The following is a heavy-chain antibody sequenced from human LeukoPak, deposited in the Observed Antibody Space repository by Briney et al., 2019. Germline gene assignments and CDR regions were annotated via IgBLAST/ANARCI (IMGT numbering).Heavy chain of an antibody. J-gene: IGHJ4*02. CDR3: ARDGAPQLGY. Sequence: GGSLRLSCAASGFTFSSYSMNWVRQAPGKGLEWVSSISSSSSYIYYADSVKGRFTISRDNAKNSLYLQMNSLRAEDTAVCYCARDGAPQLGYWGQGTLVTVSS. CDR1: GFTFSSYS. CDR2: ISSSSSYI. D-gene: IGHD6-13*01. V-gene: IGHV3-21*01.